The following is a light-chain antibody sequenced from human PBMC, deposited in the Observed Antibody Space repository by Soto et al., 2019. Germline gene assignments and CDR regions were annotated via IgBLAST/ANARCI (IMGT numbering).Light chain of an antibody. V-gene: IGKV1-5*03. CDR2: KAS. CDR3: LQSYNIPIT. Sequence: DIQMTQSPSTLSASVRDRVTITGRASQTISSWLAWFQQRPGRAPKFLIYKASSLTNGVPFRFSGSGAGTDCTRTISSLQPEDFDTDYCLQSYNIPITFGQGTRLEIK. CDR1: QTISSW. J-gene: IGKJ5*01.